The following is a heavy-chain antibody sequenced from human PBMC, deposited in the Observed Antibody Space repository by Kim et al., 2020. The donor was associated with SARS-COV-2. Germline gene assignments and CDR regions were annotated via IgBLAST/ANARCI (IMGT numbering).Heavy chain of an antibody. Sequence: GGSLRLSCAASGFTFSSYSMNWVRQAPGKGLEWVSYISSSSSTIYYADSVKGRFTISRDNAKNSLYLQMNSLRDEDTAVYYCARDLNERDYDILTGYYNAYYFDYWGQGTLVTVSS. V-gene: IGHV3-48*02. D-gene: IGHD3-9*01. CDR3: ARDLNERDYDILTGYYNAYYFDY. CDR2: ISSSSSTI. J-gene: IGHJ4*02. CDR1: GFTFSSYS.